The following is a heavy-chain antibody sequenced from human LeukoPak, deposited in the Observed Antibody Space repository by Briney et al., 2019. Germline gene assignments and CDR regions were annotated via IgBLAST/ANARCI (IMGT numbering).Heavy chain of an antibody. J-gene: IGHJ4*02. D-gene: IGHD3-10*01. V-gene: IGHV4-59*12. CDR1: GGSISSYY. CDR2: IYYSGST. CDR3: ARRSASLLTYYYGSGSHPYFDY. Sequence: SSETLSLTCTVSGGSISSYYWSWIRQPPGRGLEWIGCIYYSGSTNYNPSLKSRVTISVDTSKNQFSLKLSSVTAADTAVYYCARRSASLLTYYYGSGSHPYFDYWGQGTLVTVSS.